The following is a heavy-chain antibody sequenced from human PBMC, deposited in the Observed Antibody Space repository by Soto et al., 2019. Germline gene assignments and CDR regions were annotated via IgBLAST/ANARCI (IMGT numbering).Heavy chain of an antibody. V-gene: IGHV3-33*01. CDR1: GFTFSSYG. Sequence: GGSLRLSCAASGFTFSSYGMHWVRQAPGKGLEWAAVIWYDGSNKYYADSVKGRFTISRDNSKNTLYLQMNSLRAEDTAVYYCARDRAYCGGDCYSGDYYGMDVWGQGTTVTVSS. CDR2: IWYDGSNK. CDR3: ARDRAYCGGDCYSGDYYGMDV. J-gene: IGHJ6*02. D-gene: IGHD2-21*02.